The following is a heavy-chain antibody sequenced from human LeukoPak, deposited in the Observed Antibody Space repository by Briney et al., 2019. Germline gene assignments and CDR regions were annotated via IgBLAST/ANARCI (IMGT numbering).Heavy chain of an antibody. CDR2: IFPGDSDT. D-gene: IGHD2-21*02. CDR3: ARGNVVTPDAFDI. Sequence: GESLKISCRGSGYSFTSYWIGWVRQMPGKGLEWMGIIFPGDSDTRYSPSFQGQVTISADKSISTAYLQWSSLKASDTAMYYCARGNVVTPDAFDIWGQGTMVTVSS. V-gene: IGHV5-51*01. J-gene: IGHJ3*02. CDR1: GYSFTSYW.